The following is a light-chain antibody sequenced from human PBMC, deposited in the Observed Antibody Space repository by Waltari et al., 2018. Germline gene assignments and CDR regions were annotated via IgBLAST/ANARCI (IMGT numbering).Light chain of an antibody. Sequence: SYELTQAPSVSESPGQTVSITCSGEKLGDKYFSWDQPMQGPSPVLLIDKGSKRPSVIPERFSGVNAGNTATLTSSGTQRMDEADYYCQAWYSNTVVFGGGTKLTVL. CDR3: QAWYSNTVV. J-gene: IGLJ2*01. CDR1: KLGDKY. CDR2: KGS. V-gene: IGLV3-1*01.